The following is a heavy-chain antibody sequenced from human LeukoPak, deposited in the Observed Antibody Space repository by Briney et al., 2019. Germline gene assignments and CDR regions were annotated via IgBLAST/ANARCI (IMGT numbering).Heavy chain of an antibody. D-gene: IGHD3-10*01. J-gene: IGHJ5*02. CDR1: GFTFSSYS. CDR3: AKGGGTFDP. CDR2: ISSSSGTI. V-gene: IGHV3-48*01. Sequence: GSLRLSCAASGFTFSSYSMNWVRQAPGKGLEWVSSISSSSGTIYYGDSVKGRFTISRDNAKNSVYLQMNSLRAEDTAVYYCAKGGGTFDPWGQGTLVTVSS.